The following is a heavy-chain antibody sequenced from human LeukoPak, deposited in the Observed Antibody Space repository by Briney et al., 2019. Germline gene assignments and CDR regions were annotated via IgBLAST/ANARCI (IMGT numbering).Heavy chain of an antibody. CDR3: ARVLGMYYYDSSGYYGDAFDI. J-gene: IGHJ3*02. Sequence: SETLSLTCTVSGGSISSYYWSWIRQPPGKGLEWIGYIYYSGSTNYNPSLKSRVTISVDTSKNQFSLKLSSVTAADTAVYYCARVLGMYYYDSSGYYGDAFDIWGQGTMVTVSS. CDR2: IYYSGST. V-gene: IGHV4-59*01. D-gene: IGHD3-22*01. CDR1: GGSISSYY.